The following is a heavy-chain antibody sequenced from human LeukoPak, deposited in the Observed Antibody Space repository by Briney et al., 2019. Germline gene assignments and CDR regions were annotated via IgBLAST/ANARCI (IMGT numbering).Heavy chain of an antibody. V-gene: IGHV3-74*01. Sequence: GGSLRLSCAASGFTFSSYWMHWVRQAPGKGLVWVSRINSDGSSTSYADSVKGRFTISRDNAKNSLYLQMNSLRAEDTAVYYCAKDTFYYGSGSYFDYYYYMDVWGKGTTVTVSS. CDR3: AKDTFYYGSGSYFDYYYYMDV. D-gene: IGHD3-10*01. CDR2: INSDGSST. J-gene: IGHJ6*03. CDR1: GFTFSSYW.